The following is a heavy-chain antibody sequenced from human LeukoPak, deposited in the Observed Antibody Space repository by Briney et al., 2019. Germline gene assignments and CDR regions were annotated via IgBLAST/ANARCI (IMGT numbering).Heavy chain of an antibody. CDR3: ASDPLRYFDWLYTN. Sequence: PSETLSLTCSVSAYSISSGYYWAWIRQPPGKGLEWIGSIYHSGSTYYNPSLKSRVTISVDTSKNQFSLKLSSVTAADTAVYYCASDPLRYFDWLYTNWGQGTLVTVSS. D-gene: IGHD3-9*01. CDR2: IYHSGST. J-gene: IGHJ4*02. V-gene: IGHV4-38-2*02. CDR1: AYSISSGYY.